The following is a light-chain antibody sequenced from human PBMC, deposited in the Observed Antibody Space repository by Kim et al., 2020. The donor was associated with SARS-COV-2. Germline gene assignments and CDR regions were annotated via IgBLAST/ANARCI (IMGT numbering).Light chain of an antibody. Sequence: NFTLTQPHSVSESPGKTVTISCTRSSGSIASNYVQWYQQRPGSAPTTVIYEDNQRPSGVPDRFSGSIDSSSNSASLTISGLKTEDEADYYCQSYDSSNHWVFCGGTQLTVL. CDR1: SGSIASNY. CDR3: QSYDSSNHWV. J-gene: IGLJ3*02. V-gene: IGLV6-57*04. CDR2: EDN.